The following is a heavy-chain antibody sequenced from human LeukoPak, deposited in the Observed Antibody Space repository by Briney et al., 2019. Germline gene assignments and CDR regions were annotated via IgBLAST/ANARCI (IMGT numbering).Heavy chain of an antibody. J-gene: IGHJ4*02. D-gene: IGHD3-10*01. CDR1: GYSFTNYW. CDR3: ARGSGLLGGFDY. Sequence: GESLKISCKGSGYSFTNYWIGWVRQMPGKGLGWMGIIDPGDSDTRYSTSFQGQVTISADKSIRTAYLQWSSRKASDTAMYYCARGSGLLGGFDYWGQGTLVTVSS. CDR2: IDPGDSDT. V-gene: IGHV5-51*01.